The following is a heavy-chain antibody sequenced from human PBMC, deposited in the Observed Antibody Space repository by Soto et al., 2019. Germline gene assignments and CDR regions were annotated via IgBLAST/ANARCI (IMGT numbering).Heavy chain of an antibody. V-gene: IGHV1-46*01. J-gene: IGHJ6*02. Sequence: ASVKVSCKASGYTFTSYYMHWVRQAPGQGLEWMGIINPSGGSTSYAQKFQGRVTMTRDTSTSTVYMELSSLRSEDTAVYYCARDLLLWFGELFGPTYYYYYGMDVWGQGTTVTVSS. CDR1: GYTFTSYY. D-gene: IGHD3-10*01. CDR3: ARDLLLWFGELFGPTYYYYYGMDV. CDR2: INPSGGST.